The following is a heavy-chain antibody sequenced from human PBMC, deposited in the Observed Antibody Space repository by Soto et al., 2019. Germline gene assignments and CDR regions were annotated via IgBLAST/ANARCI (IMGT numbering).Heavy chain of an antibody. CDR1: GYSVTTFG. CDR2: ISGYDDNT. CDR3: ARDHSIYASGWYFDY. V-gene: IGHV1-18*01. Sequence: VKVSCKASGYSVTTFGITWVRQAPGQGLEWMGWISGYDDNTGYAQRFQGRVTMTTDTSTSTAYMELTSLRSDDTAVYYCARDHSIYASGWYFDYWGQGTLVTVSS. D-gene: IGHD6-19*01. J-gene: IGHJ4*02.